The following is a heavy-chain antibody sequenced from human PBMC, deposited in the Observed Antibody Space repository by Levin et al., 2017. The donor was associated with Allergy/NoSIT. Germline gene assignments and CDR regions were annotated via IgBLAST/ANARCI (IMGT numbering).Heavy chain of an antibody. J-gene: IGHJ4*02. CDR3: ARGRYDYIWGSDRSGYYFDY. CDR1: GGTFSSYA. CDR2: IIPIFGTA. Sequence: SVKVSCKASGGTFSSYAISWVRQAPGQGLEWMGGIIPIFGTANYAQKFQGRVTITADESTSTAYMELSSLRSEDTAVYYCARGRYDYIWGSDRSGYYFDYWGQGTLVTVSS. V-gene: IGHV1-69*13. D-gene: IGHD3-16*02.